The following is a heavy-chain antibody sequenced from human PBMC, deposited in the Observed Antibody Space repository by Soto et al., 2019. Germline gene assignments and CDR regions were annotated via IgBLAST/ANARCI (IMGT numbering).Heavy chain of an antibody. CDR1: GGSFSDYF. CDR3: ARVYTGADDTGMAVYFDY. Sequence: KTSETLSLTCFVYGGSFSDYFWSWIRQPPGKGLEWIGDINHSGSTNYNPSLKSRVTISVDTSKKQFSLKLSSVTAADTAVYYCARVYTGADDTGMAVYFDYWAQGTLVTVSS. D-gene: IGHD1-1*01. J-gene: IGHJ4*02. CDR2: INHSGST. V-gene: IGHV4-34*01.